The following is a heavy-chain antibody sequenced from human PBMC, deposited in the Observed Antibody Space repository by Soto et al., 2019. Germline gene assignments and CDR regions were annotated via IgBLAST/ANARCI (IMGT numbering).Heavy chain of an antibody. CDR1: GGSFSGHS. CDR2: INHSGRV. J-gene: IGHJ5*01. Sequence: PXGTLCLTCAVYGGSFSGHSWTWIRQSPGKGLEWIGDINHSGRVNYSPSLKSRVTISLDTSKNQFSLTLSAVTAADTAMYYCSTRAYDTNGYYRFDPWGQGTLVTVSS. V-gene: IGHV4-34*01. CDR3: STRAYDTNGYYRFDP. D-gene: IGHD3-22*01.